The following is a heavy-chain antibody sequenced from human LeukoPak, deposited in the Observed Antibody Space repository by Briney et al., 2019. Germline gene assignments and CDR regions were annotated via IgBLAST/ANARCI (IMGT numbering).Heavy chain of an antibody. J-gene: IGHJ2*01. CDR1: GGSISDYY. Sequence: SETLSLTCTVSGGSISDYYWSWIRQPAGKGLEWIGRIYYRGRYNYNPSLRGRVTMSVDTSTNQFSLRLYSVTAADTSVYFCARSPVTTIYWYFGLCGRGTLVTVSS. V-gene: IGHV4-4*07. CDR3: ARSPVTTIYWYFGL. CDR2: IYYRGRY. D-gene: IGHD4-17*01.